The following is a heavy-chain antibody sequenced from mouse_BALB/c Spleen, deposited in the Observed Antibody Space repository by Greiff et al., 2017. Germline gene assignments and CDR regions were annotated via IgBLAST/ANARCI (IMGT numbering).Heavy chain of an antibody. J-gene: IGHJ2*01. CDR2: IYPSDSYT. Sequence: QVQLKQSGAELVRPGASVKLSCKASGYTFTSYWINWVKQRPGQGLEWIGNIYPSDSYTNYNQKFKDKATLTVDKSSSTAYMQLSSPTSEDSAVYYCTRYSIPYYFDYWGQGTTLTVSS. V-gene: IGHV1-69*02. CDR3: TRYSIPYYFDY. CDR1: GYTFTSYW.